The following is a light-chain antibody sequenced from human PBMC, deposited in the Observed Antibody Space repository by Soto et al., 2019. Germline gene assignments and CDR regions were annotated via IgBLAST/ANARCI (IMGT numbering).Light chain of an antibody. CDR1: QSVNSN. V-gene: IGKV3-15*01. CDR2: RAS. CDR3: QQYNNWPRT. Sequence: EIVMTQSPATLSVSPGERATLSCRASQSVNSNLAWYQQKPGQAPRLLIYRASTRATGIPARFSGSGSGTEFTLTISSLQSEDFAVYYCQQYNNWPRTFGQGTKVELK. J-gene: IGKJ1*01.